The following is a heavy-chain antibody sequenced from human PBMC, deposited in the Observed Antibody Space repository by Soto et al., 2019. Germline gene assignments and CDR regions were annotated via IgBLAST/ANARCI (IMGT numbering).Heavy chain of an antibody. Sequence: GGSLRLSCAASGFTFDDYAMHWVRQAPGKGLEWVSGISWNSGSIGYADSVKGRFTISRDNAKNSLYLQMNSLRAEDTALYYCAKDIWEGVGAYGDPNGAGFDYWGQGTLVTVSS. D-gene: IGHD4-17*01. J-gene: IGHJ4*02. CDR1: GFTFDDYA. CDR3: AKDIWEGVGAYGDPNGAGFDY. CDR2: ISWNSGSI. V-gene: IGHV3-9*01.